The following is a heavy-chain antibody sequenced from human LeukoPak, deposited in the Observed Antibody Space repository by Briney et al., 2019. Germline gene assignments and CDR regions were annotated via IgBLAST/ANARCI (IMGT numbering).Heavy chain of an antibody. Sequence: SETLSLTCAVYGGSFSGYYWSWIRQPPGRGLEWIGEINHSGSTNYNPSLKSRVTISVDTSKNQFSLKLSSVTAADTAVYYCARGGVSVAAASRGAFYFDYWGQGTLVTVSS. CDR2: INHSGST. V-gene: IGHV4-34*01. CDR1: GGSFSGYY. CDR3: ARGGVSVAAASRGAFYFDY. D-gene: IGHD6-13*01. J-gene: IGHJ4*02.